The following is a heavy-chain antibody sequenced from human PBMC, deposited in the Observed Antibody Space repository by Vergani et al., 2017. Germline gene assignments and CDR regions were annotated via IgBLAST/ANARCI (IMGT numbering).Heavy chain of an antibody. J-gene: IGHJ6*03. CDR1: GFSLSTSGMC. CDR2: IDWDDDK. Sequence: QVTLRESGPALVKPTQTLTLTCTFSGFSLSTSGMCVSWIRQPPGKALEWLALIDWDDDKYYSTSLKTRRTSSKDTSKNQVVLTMTNMDPVDTATYYCERKVYDCWSGYYDDYMDVWGKGTTVTGSS. V-gene: IGHV2-70*01. CDR3: ERKVYDCWSGYYDDYMDV. D-gene: IGHD3-3*01.